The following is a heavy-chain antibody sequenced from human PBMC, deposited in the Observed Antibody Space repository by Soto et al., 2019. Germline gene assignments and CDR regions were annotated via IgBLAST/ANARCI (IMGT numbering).Heavy chain of an antibody. CDR2: SNHSGST. V-gene: IGHV4-34*01. CDR3: ARLYYDSSGYYPPRF. CDR1: GGSFSGYY. Sequence: QVQLQQWGAGLLKPSETLSLTCAVYGGSFSGYYWSWIRQPPGKGLEWIGESNHSGSTNYNPSLKSRVTISVDTSKNQFSLKLSSVTAADTAVYYCARLYYDSSGYYPPRFWGQGTLVTVSS. J-gene: IGHJ4*02. D-gene: IGHD3-22*01.